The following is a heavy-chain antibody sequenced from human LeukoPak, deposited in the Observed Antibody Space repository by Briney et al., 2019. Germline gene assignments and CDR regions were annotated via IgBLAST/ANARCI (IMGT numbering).Heavy chain of an antibody. CDR3: ARGSRQQLVRNWHFDL. V-gene: IGHV4-34*01. Sequence: SETLSLTCAVYGGSFSSSYWSWIRQPPGKGLEWIGEVTHSGSTNYNPSLKSRITMSVDTSKNQISLKVNSVTVADTAAYYCARGSRQQLVRNWHFDLWGRGILVTVSS. CDR1: GGSFSSSY. D-gene: IGHD6-13*01. CDR2: VTHSGST. J-gene: IGHJ2*01.